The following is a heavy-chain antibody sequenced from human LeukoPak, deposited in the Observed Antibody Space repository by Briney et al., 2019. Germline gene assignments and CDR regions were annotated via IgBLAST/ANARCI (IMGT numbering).Heavy chain of an antibody. V-gene: IGHV3-23*01. D-gene: IGHD5-18*01. CDR1: GFTVSSYA. CDR2: ISGSGVYT. CDR3: AKDRDGYGRYYFDH. J-gene: IGHJ4*02. Sequence: TGGSLRLSCAVSGFTVSSYAMTWDRQAPGKGLEWVSGISGSGVYTSYADSVKGRFTISRDNSKNTVYLQMNSLRAEDTALYYCAKDRDGYGRYYFDHWGQGTLVTVSS.